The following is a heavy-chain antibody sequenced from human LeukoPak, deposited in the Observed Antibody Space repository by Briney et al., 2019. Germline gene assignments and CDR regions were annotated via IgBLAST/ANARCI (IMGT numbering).Heavy chain of an antibody. V-gene: IGHV3-48*04. Sequence: QAGGSLRLSCAASGFTFSNAWMSWVRQAPGKGLEWVSYISSSSSTIYYADSVKGRFTISRDNAKNSLYLQMNSLRAEDTAVYYCARHPRRGSWYGDNWFDPWGQGTLVTVSS. J-gene: IGHJ5*02. D-gene: IGHD6-13*01. CDR1: GFTFSNAW. CDR3: ARHPRRGSWYGDNWFDP. CDR2: ISSSSSTI.